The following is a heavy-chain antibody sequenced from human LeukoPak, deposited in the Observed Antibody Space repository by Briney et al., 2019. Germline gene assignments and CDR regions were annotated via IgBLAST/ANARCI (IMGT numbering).Heavy chain of an antibody. J-gene: IGHJ4*02. V-gene: IGHV1-8*01. Sequence: ASVKLSCKASGYTFTSYDINWVRQATGQGLEWMGWMNPNSGNTGYAQKFQGRVTMTRNTSISTAYMELSSLRSEDTAVYYCARSGSRSRKNLIDYWGQGTLVTVSS. CDR3: ARSGSRSRKNLIDY. CDR2: MNPNSGNT. D-gene: IGHD1-14*01. CDR1: GYTFTSYD.